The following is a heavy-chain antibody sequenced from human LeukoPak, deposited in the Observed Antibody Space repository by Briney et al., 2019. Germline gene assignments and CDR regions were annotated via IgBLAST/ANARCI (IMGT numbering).Heavy chain of an antibody. CDR2: ISYDGSNK. V-gene: IGHV3-30*18. D-gene: IGHD5-12*01. Sequence: PGGSLRLSCAASGFTFSSYGMHWVRQAPGKGLEWVAVISYDGSNKYYADSVKGRFTISRDNSKNTLYLKMNSLRAEDTAVYYCAKDRGNGYSGYNLDRGSFDYWGQGTLVTVSS. J-gene: IGHJ4*02. CDR1: GFTFSSYG. CDR3: AKDRGNGYSGYNLDRGSFDY.